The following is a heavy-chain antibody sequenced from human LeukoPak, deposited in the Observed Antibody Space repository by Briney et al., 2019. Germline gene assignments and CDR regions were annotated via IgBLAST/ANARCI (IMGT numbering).Heavy chain of an antibody. J-gene: IGHJ2*01. D-gene: IGHD2-2*01. CDR2: IYSGGST. CDR3: ARESTSWYFDL. V-gene: IGHV3-53*01. CDR1: GFTVSSKY. Sequence: GGSLRLSCAASGFTVSSKYMSWVRQAPGKGLEWVSVIYSGGSTYYADSVKGRFTISRDNSKNTLYLQMNSLRAEDTAVYYCARESTSWYFDLWGRGTLVTVSS.